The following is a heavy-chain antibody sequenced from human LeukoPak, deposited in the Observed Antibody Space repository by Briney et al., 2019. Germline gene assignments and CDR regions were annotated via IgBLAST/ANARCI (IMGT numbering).Heavy chain of an antibody. CDR3: AREGQDYYDSSGYIGY. J-gene: IGHJ4*02. D-gene: IGHD3-22*01. Sequence: ASVKVSCKASGYTFTGYYMHWVRQAPGQGLEWMGRINPNSGGTNYAQKFQGRVTMTRDTSFSTAYMELSRLRSDDTAVYYCAREGQDYYDSSGYIGYWGQGTLVTVSS. CDR2: INPNSGGT. CDR1: GYTFTGYY. V-gene: IGHV1-2*06.